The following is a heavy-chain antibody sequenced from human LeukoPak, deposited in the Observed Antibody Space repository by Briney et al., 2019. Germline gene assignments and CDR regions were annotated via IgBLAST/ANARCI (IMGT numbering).Heavy chain of an antibody. CDR3: ARVNILTGPYWYFDL. Sequence: GASVKVSCKASGYTFTSYYIHWVRQAPGQGLEWMGIINPSGGSTSYAQKFQGRVTMTRDTSTSTVYMELSSLRSEDTAVYYCARVNILTGPYWYFDLWGRGTLVTVSP. CDR1: GYTFTSYY. J-gene: IGHJ2*01. CDR2: INPSGGST. V-gene: IGHV1-46*01. D-gene: IGHD3-9*01.